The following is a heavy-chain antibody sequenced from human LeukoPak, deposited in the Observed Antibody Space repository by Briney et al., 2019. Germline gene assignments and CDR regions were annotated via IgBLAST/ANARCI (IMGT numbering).Heavy chain of an antibody. D-gene: IGHD3-22*01. CDR1: GFTFSSYA. Sequence: GGSLRLSCAASGFTFSSYAMHWVRQAPGKGLEWVAVISYDGSNKYYADSVKGRFTISRDNSKNTLYLQMNSLRAEDTAVYYCARSAYYYDSSGYYVDYYYYYMDVWGKGTTVTVSS. J-gene: IGHJ6*03. CDR3: ARSAYYYDSSGYYVDYYYYYMDV. CDR2: ISYDGSNK. V-gene: IGHV3-30*04.